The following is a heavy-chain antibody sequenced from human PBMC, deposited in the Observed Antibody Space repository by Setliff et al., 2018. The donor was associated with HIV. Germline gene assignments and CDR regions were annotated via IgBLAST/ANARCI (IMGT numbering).Heavy chain of an antibody. Sequence: PSETLSLTCTVSGGSMSPYYWSWIRQGDGIGLEWIGRIYGSGSTIYNPSLRSRFTMSVDVSKNQFSLKLSSVTAADTAVYYCARVFPPTRGATTNTPPGVFDIWGQGTMVTVSS. V-gene: IGHV4-4*07. CDR3: ARVFPPTRGATTNTPPGVFDI. CDR2: IYGSGST. CDR1: GGSMSPYY. J-gene: IGHJ3*02. D-gene: IGHD1-1*01.